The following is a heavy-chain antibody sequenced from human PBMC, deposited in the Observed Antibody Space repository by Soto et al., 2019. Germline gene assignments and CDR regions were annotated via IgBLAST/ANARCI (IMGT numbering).Heavy chain of an antibody. J-gene: IGHJ3*02. CDR3: AKVEQWLVLGAFDI. CDR2: ISINFGNT. Sequence: GGSLRLSCAASGFTFSSYAMSWVRQAPGKGLEWVSTISINFGNTYYADSVKGRFTISRDNSKNTLHLQMNSLRAEDTAVYYCAKVEQWLVLGAFDIWGQGT. D-gene: IGHD6-19*01. CDR1: GFTFSSYA. V-gene: IGHV3-23*01.